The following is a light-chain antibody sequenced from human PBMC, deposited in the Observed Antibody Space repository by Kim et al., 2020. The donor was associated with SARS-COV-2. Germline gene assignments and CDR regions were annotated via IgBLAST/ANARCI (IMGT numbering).Light chain of an antibody. CDR1: LSVSSSY. CDR3: QQYGRSPRT. CDR2: GAS. J-gene: IGKJ1*01. Sequence: EIVLTQSPATLSLSPGERATLQCRASLSVSSSYLAWYQQKPGQAPRLLIYGASTRATDIPDRFSGSGSGTDFTLTISRLEPEDFAVYYCQQYGRSPRTFGQGTKVDIK. V-gene: IGKV3-20*01.